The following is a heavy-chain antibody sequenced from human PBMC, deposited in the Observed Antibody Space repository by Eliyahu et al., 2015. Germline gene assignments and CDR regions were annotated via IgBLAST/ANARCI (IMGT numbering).Heavy chain of an antibody. CDR3: ASRSDWFDP. Sequence: QVQLQESGPGLVKPSETLSLTCTVSGVSTSSYYWSWFRQPPGKGLEWIGYIYNSGSTNYNPSLKSRVTISVDTSKNQFSLKLTSVTAADTAVYYCASRSDWFDPWGQGTLVTVSS. CDR2: IYNSGST. CDR1: GVSTSSYY. J-gene: IGHJ5*02. D-gene: IGHD3-16*02. V-gene: IGHV4-59*01.